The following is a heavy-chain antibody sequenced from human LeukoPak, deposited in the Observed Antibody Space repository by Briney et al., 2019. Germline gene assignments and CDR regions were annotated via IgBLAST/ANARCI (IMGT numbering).Heavy chain of an antibody. CDR2: IYSSGST. V-gene: IGHV4-61*02. D-gene: IGHD6-13*01. CDR1: GGSISSGSYY. J-gene: IGHJ5*02. Sequence: SQTLSLTXTVSGGSISSGSYYWSWIRPPPGKGLEWIGRIYSSGSTNYNPSLKSRATISVDTSKNQFSLKLSSVTAADTAVYYCARDRYGSSYRFDPWGQGTLVTVSS. CDR3: ARDRYGSSYRFDP.